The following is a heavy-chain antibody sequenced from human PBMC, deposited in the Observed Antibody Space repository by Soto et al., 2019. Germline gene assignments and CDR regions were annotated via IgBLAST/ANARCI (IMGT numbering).Heavy chain of an antibody. Sequence: SETLSLTCTVSGGSISSSNYYWGWIRQPPGKGLEWIGNIYYSGSTYYNPSLKSRVTISVDTSKNQFSLKLTSVTAADTAVYYCARHVCGSPPGYWGQGTLVTVSS. D-gene: IGHD6-13*01. CDR1: GGSISSSNYY. J-gene: IGHJ4*02. V-gene: IGHV4-39*01. CDR3: ARHVCGSPPGY. CDR2: IYYSGST.